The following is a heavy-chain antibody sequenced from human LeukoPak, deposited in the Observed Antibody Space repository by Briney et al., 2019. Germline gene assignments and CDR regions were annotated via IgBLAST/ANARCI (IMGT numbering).Heavy chain of an antibody. CDR2: IYTSGTT. CDR3: ARDRGSGIDY. CDR1: GGSISSYF. V-gene: IGHV4-4*07. D-gene: IGHD3-10*01. Sequence: PSETLSLTCTVSGGSISSYFWSWIRQPAGKGLEWVGRIYTSGTTSYNASLKSRVTMSVDTSKNQFSLKLSSVTAADTAVYYCARDRGSGIDYWGQGTLVTVSP. J-gene: IGHJ4*02.